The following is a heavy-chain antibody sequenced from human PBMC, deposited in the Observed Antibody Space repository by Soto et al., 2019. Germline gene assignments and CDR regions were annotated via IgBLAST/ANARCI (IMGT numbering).Heavy chain of an antibody. V-gene: IGHV3-74*01. Sequence: GGSLRLSCAASGFTFSSYWMHWVRQAPGKGLVWVSRINSDGSSTSYADSVKGRFTISRDNAKNTLYLQMNSLRAEDTAVYYCARVLINYYDSSGYYSDAFDLWGQGTMVTVSS. J-gene: IGHJ3*01. CDR2: INSDGSST. D-gene: IGHD3-22*01. CDR1: GFTFSSYW. CDR3: ARVLINYYDSSGYYSDAFDL.